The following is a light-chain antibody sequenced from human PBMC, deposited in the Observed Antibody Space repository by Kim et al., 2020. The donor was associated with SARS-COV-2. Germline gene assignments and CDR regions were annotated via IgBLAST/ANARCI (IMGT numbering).Light chain of an antibody. V-gene: IGLV3-21*04. J-gene: IGLJ2*01. Sequence: SYELTQPPSVSVAPGKTARITCGGNNIGSKSVHWYQQKPGQAPVLVIYYDSDRPSGIPERFSGSNSGNTATLTISRVEAGDEADYYCQVWDSSSDHPDVVFGRDQADRP. CDR1: NIGSKS. CDR3: QVWDSSSDHPDVV. CDR2: YDS.